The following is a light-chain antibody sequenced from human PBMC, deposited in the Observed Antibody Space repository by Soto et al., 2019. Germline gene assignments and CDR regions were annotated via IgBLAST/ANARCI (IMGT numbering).Light chain of an antibody. J-gene: IGKJ1*01. V-gene: IGKV1-5*03. CDR1: QDLDNW. Sequence: ILMSQSPSSLSASVGDRVTITCRASQDLDNWLAWYQQKPGKAPQLLIYRSSTLKTGVPSRFSGFGSGTEYTLTINGLQPDDFATYYCQQYSSYWTFGQGTKVDMK. CDR2: RSS. CDR3: QQYSSYWT.